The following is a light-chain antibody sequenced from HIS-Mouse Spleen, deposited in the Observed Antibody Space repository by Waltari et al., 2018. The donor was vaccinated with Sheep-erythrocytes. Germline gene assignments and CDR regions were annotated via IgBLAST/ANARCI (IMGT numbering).Light chain of an antibody. CDR2: DVS. CDR1: SSDGGGYNY. CDR3: CSYAGSYNHV. J-gene: IGLJ1*01. Sequence: QSALTQPRPVSGSPGQSVTISCTGTSSDGGGYNYFPWYQQHPGKAPKLMIYDVSKRPSGVPDRFSGSKSGNTASLTISGLQAEDEADYYCCSYAGSYNHVFATGTKVTVL. V-gene: IGLV2-11*01.